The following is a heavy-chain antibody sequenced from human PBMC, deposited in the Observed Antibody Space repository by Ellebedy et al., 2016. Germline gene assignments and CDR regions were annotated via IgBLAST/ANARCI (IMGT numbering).Heavy chain of an antibody. Sequence: SVKVSXXASGGTFSSYAISWVRQAPGQGLEWMGGIIPIFGTANYAQKFQGRVTITADESTSTAYMELSRLTPDDTAVYYCARLTPTVTTRDWGQGTLVTVSS. CDR2: IIPIFGTA. CDR3: ARLTPTVTTRD. CDR1: GGTFSSYA. V-gene: IGHV1-69*13. J-gene: IGHJ4*02. D-gene: IGHD4-17*01.